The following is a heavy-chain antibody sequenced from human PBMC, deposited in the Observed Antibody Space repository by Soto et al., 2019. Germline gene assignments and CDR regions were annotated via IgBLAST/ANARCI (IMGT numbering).Heavy chain of an antibody. D-gene: IGHD3-10*01. J-gene: IGHJ5*02. CDR1: GFSVSSSH. Sequence: GGSLRLSCAASGFSVSSSHMNWVRQAPGKGLEWVPVIYSGGSAYYAVSVKGRFTISRDNSRNTVFLQMNGLRAEDTAVYYCARLAPYGSGSYSFRYNWFDPWGPGTLVTSP. CDR3: ARLAPYGSGSYSFRYNWFDP. CDR2: IYSGGSA. V-gene: IGHV3-53*01.